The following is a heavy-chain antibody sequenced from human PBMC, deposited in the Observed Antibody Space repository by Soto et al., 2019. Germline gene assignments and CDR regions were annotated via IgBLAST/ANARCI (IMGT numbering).Heavy chain of an antibody. CDR2: IGGSGRTT. V-gene: IGHV3-23*01. D-gene: IGHD3-22*01. Sequence: GGSLRLSCAASGFTFSRYSMNWVRQAPGKGLEWVSGIGGSGRTTYYADSVKGRFTISRDNSNNTLFLQMNSLRAEDTAVYYCAKSRYSDSSGDFYDYWGQGTLVTVSS. J-gene: IGHJ4*02. CDR1: GFTFSRYS. CDR3: AKSRYSDSSGDFYDY.